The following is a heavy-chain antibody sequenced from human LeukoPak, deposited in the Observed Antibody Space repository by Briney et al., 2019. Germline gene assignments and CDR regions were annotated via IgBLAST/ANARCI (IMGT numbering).Heavy chain of an antibody. V-gene: IGHV3-23*01. J-gene: IGHJ5*02. CDR1: GFPFSNHA. Sequence: GGSLRLSCAASGFPFSNHAMSWVRQPPGKGLEWVSAISNGNTYYADSVRGRFTVSRDDSKNMVYLQMNSLRDEDTALYYCVRKAGYCASVCLKSNWFDPWGQGTLVTVS. CDR2: ISNGNT. D-gene: IGHD2-21*02. CDR3: VRKAGYCASVCLKSNWFDP.